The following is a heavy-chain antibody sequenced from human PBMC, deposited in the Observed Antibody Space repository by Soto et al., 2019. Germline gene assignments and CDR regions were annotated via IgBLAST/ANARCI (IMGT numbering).Heavy chain of an antibody. CDR1: GFTFSSYA. Sequence: EVQLLESGGGLVQPGGSLRLSCAASGFTFSSYAMSWVRQAPGKGLEWVSAISGSGGSTYYADSVKGRFTISRDNSKNTLYLQMNSLRAEDTAVYYCKEWGDCSSTSCYQTNWFDPWGQGTLVTVSS. CDR3: KEWGDCSSTSCYQTNWFDP. V-gene: IGHV3-23*01. D-gene: IGHD2-2*01. CDR2: ISGSGGST. J-gene: IGHJ5*02.